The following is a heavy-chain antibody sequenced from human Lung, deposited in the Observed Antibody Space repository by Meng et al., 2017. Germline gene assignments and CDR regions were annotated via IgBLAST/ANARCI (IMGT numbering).Heavy chain of an antibody. V-gene: IGHV4-4*02. CDR1: GGSISSSNW. J-gene: IGHJ4*02. D-gene: IGHD2-2*01. Sequence: QLQEAAPGLVKPSGTLSLTCGVSGGSISSSNWWSWVRQPPGKGLEWIGEIYHSGGTKYNPSLKSRVTISVDKSKNQFSLKLSSVTAADTAVYYCARGLGEAVVPRTMFDYWGQGTLVTVSS. CDR3: ARGLGEAVVPRTMFDY. CDR2: IYHSGGT.